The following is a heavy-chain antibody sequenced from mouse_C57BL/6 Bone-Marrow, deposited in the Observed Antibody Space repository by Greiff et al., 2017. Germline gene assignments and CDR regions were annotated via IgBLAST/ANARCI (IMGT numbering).Heavy chain of an antibody. CDR1: GYTFTNYW. V-gene: IGHV1-63*01. D-gene: IGHD2-5*01. CDR2: IYPGGGYT. CDR3: ARMDAYYSNLFDY. J-gene: IGHJ2*01. Sequence: QVQLKESGAELVRPGTSVKMSCKASGYTFTNYWIGWAKQRPGHGLEWIGDIYPGGGYTNYNEKFKGKATLTADKSSSTAYMQFSSLTSEDSAIYYCARMDAYYSNLFDYWGQGTTLTVSS.